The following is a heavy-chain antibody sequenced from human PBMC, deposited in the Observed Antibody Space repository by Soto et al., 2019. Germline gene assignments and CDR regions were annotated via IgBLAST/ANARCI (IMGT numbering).Heavy chain of an antibody. CDR3: ARAPIRYFDWLIEP. CDR2: FFYSGST. Sequence: SETLSLTCTVSGGSISSYYWSWIRQPPGKGLEWIGYFFYSGSTNYNPSLKSRVTISVDTSKNQFSLRLSSVTAADTAMYYCARAPIRYFDWLIEPWGQGTLVTVSS. J-gene: IGHJ5*02. V-gene: IGHV4-59*12. CDR1: GGSISSYY. D-gene: IGHD3-9*01.